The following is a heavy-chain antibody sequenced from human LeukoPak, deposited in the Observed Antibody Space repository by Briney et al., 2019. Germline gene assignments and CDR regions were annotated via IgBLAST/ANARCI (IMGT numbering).Heavy chain of an antibody. Sequence: PSETLSLTCAVYGGSFSGYYWSWIRQPPGKGLEWIGYIYYSGSTYYNPSLKSRVTISVDTSKNQFSLKLSSVTAADTAVYYCARERGYCSSTSCYTRYYFDYWGQGTLVTVSS. J-gene: IGHJ4*02. CDR2: IYYSGST. V-gene: IGHV4-34*09. CDR1: GGSFSGYY. D-gene: IGHD2-2*02. CDR3: ARERGYCSSTSCYTRYYFDY.